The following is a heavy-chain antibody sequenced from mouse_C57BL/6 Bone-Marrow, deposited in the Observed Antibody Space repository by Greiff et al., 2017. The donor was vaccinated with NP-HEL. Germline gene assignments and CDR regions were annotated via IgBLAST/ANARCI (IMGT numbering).Heavy chain of an antibody. Sequence: EVKLEESGGGLVQPGGSMKLSCAASGFTFSDAWMDWVRQSPEKGLEWVAVIRNKANNHATYYAESVKGRFTISRDDSKSSVYLQMNSLRAEDTGIYYCTRQDYGSSPYYAMDYWGQGTSVTVSS. CDR2: IRNKANNHAT. CDR3: TRQDYGSSPYYAMDY. J-gene: IGHJ4*01. V-gene: IGHV6-6*01. D-gene: IGHD1-1*01. CDR1: GFTFSDAW.